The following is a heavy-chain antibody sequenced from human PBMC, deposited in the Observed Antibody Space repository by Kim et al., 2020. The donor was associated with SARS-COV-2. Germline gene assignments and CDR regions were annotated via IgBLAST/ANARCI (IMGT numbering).Heavy chain of an antibody. CDR1: GFTLSGSA. D-gene: IGHD5-12*01. V-gene: IGHV3-73*01. Sequence: GSLRLSCAASGFTLSGSAVHWVRQASGKGLEWVGRIKNKANNFATAYAASVRGRFTVSRDDSKNTAYLQMDSLRTEDTAVYYCTRLGGEGGYNFAFDVWGQGTMVTVSS. J-gene: IGHJ3*01. CDR3: TRLGGEGGYNFAFDV. CDR2: IKNKANNFAT.